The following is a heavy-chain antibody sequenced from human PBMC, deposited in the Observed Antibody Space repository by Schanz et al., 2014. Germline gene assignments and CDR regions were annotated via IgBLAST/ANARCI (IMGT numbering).Heavy chain of an antibody. Sequence: QVQLQESGPGLVKPSGTLSLTCAVSGASISSSNWWSWVRQPPGKGLEWIGEIYHSGNTNYNASIKSRVTISVDKSKNQFSMNLSSATAADTAVYYCARDRGHGDLPGDIWGQGTMVTVSS. CDR2: IYHSGNT. J-gene: IGHJ3*02. D-gene: IGHD4-17*01. CDR3: ARDRGHGDLPGDI. V-gene: IGHV4-4*02. CDR1: GASISSSNW.